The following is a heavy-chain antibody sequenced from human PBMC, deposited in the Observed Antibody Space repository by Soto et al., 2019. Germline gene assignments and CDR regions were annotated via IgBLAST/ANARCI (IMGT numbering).Heavy chain of an antibody. Sequence: SETLSLTCAVYGGSFSGYYWSWIRQPPGKGLEWIGEINHSGSTNYNPSLKSRVTISVDTSKNQFSLKLSSVTAADTAVYYCARGKTAMVKVFDYWGQGTLVTVSS. CDR1: GGSFSGYY. CDR3: ARGKTAMVKVFDY. D-gene: IGHD5-18*01. CDR2: INHSGST. V-gene: IGHV4-34*01. J-gene: IGHJ4*02.